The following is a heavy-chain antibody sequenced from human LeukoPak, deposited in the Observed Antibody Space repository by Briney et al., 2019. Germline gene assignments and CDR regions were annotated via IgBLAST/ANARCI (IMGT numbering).Heavy chain of an antibody. D-gene: IGHD3-10*02. Sequence: GGSLRLSCAASVSTFSSYEMNWVRQGPGKGLEWVSYISSSGSTIYYADSVKGRFTISRDNAKNSLYLQMNSLRAEDTAVYYCTELGITMIGGVWGKGTTVTISS. J-gene: IGHJ6*04. CDR2: ISSSGSTI. CDR1: VSTFSSYE. V-gene: IGHV3-48*03. CDR3: TELGITMIGGV.